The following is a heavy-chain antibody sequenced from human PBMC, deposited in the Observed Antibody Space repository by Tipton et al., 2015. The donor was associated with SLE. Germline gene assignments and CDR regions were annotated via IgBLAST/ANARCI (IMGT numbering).Heavy chain of an antibody. CDR3: AKANTSGSGSLDY. V-gene: IGHV3-30*18. Sequence: SLRLSCAASGFTFSSYGMHWVRQAPGKGLERVAVIWYDGSNKYYADSVKGRFTISRDNSKNTLYLQMNSLRAEDTAVYYCAKANTSGSGSLDYWGQGTLVTVSS. J-gene: IGHJ4*02. CDR2: IWYDGSNK. CDR1: GFTFSSYG. D-gene: IGHD3-10*01.